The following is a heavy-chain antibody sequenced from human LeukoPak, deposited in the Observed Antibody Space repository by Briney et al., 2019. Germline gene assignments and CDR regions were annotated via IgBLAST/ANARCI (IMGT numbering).Heavy chain of an antibody. CDR3: ARGASLRYFIFDP. CDR2: ISGSSSYI. Sequence: PGGSLRLSCAASGFTFSSYSMNWVRQAPGKGLEWVSSISGSSSYIYYADSVKGRFTVSRHNAKNSLYLQMNSLRAEDTAVYYCARGASLRYFIFDPWGQGTLVTVSS. D-gene: IGHD3-9*01. J-gene: IGHJ5*02. CDR1: GFTFSSYS. V-gene: IGHV3-21*01.